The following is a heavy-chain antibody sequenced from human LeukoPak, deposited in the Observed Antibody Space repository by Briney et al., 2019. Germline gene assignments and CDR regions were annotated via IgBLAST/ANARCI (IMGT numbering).Heavy chain of an antibody. J-gene: IGHJ4*02. V-gene: IGHV5-51*01. D-gene: IGHD3-10*01. Sequence: GESLKISCKGSGYSFTSYWIGWVRQMPGKGLEWMGIIYPGDSDTRYSPSFQGQVTISADKSISTAYLQWSSLKASDTAMYHCARQSNYGSGRSLGYFDYWGQGTLVTVSS. CDR3: ARQSNYGSGRSLGYFDY. CDR2: IYPGDSDT. CDR1: GYSFTSYW.